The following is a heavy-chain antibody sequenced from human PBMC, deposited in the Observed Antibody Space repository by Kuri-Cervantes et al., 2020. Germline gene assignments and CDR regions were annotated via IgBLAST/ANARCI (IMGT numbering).Heavy chain of an antibody. CDR3: ARVKGESSLFRAFDM. CDR1: GFIVSTSY. V-gene: IGHV3-53*01. J-gene: IGHJ3*02. D-gene: IGHD3-16*02. Sequence: GGSLRLSCAASGFIVSTSYMSWVRQAPGKGLEWVSLIYPGGSTNYADSVKGRFTISRDSSKNTLYLQMNSLRAEDTGVYYCARVKGESSLFRAFDMWGQGTMVTVSS. CDR2: IYPGGST.